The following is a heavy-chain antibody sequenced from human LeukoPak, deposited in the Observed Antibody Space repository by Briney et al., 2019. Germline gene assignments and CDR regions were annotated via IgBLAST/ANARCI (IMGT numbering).Heavy chain of an antibody. Sequence: ASVKVSCKASGYTFTSYGISWVRQAPGQGLEWMGWISAYNGNTNYAQKLQGRVTMTTDTSTSTAYMELRSLRSDDTAVYYCARGAYDILANYYYYYMDVWGKGTTVTISS. CDR2: ISAYNGNT. J-gene: IGHJ6*03. CDR3: ARGAYDILANYYYYYMDV. D-gene: IGHD3-9*01. CDR1: GYTFTSYG. V-gene: IGHV1-18*01.